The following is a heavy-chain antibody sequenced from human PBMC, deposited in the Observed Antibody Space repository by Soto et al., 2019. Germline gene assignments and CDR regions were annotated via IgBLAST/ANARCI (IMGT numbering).Heavy chain of an antibody. CDR2: ISSSGVST. CDR3: AKKGIDSGWYFDY. V-gene: IGHV3-23*01. J-gene: IGHJ4*02. Sequence: EVQVLESGGGLVQPGGSLRLSCAASGFTFSTFAMNWVRQAPGKGLEWVSGISSSGVSTYYADSVKGRFTISRDNSKNTLYLQMNSFRAEAAAVYYCAKKGIDSGWYFDYWGQGTLVTVSS. CDR1: GFTFSTFA. D-gene: IGHD6-19*01.